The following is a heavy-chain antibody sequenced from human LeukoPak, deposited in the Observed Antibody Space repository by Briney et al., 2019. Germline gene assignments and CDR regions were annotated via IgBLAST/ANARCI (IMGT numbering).Heavy chain of an antibody. V-gene: IGHV4-28*05. CDR2: IYYTGSI. D-gene: IGHD3-10*01. CDR3: ARKSDAKSYYPD. Sequence: SETLSLTCSVSGSSIASRNWWGWIRQPPGKGLEWIGYIYYTGSIYYNPSLKSRVAMSVDTSKNQFSLRLSSVTAVDTAVYYCARKSDAKSYYPDWGQGTLVTVSS. CDR1: GSSIASRNW. J-gene: IGHJ4*02.